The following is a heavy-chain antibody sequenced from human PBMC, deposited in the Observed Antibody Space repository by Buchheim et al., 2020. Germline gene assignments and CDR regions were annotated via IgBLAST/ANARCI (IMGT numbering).Heavy chain of an antibody. J-gene: IGHJ4*02. V-gene: IGHV3-49*03. CDR2: IRSKAYGGTT. CDR3: TRDARDGYNQGNFDY. CDR1: GFTFGDYA. D-gene: IGHD5-24*01. Sequence: EVQLVESGGGLVQPGRSLRLSCTASGFTFGDYAMRWFRQAPGKGLEWVGFIRSKAYGGTTEYAASGKGRFTISRDESKSIAYLQMNSLKTEDTAVYYCTRDARDGYNQGNFDYWGQGTL.